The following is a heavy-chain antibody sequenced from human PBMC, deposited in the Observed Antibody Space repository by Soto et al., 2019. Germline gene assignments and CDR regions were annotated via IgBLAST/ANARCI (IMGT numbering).Heavy chain of an antibody. Sequence: SLLKLDWNGAGEACSCYALSERRQNPEQGLEWMGGIIPIFGTANYAQKFQGRVTITADESTSTAYMELSSLRSEDTAVYYCAKKLAEGSGSYYGMEGVGYYYGMDVWGQGTTVTVSS. J-gene: IGHJ6*02. CDR3: AKKLAEGSGSYYGMEGVGYYYGMDV. CDR2: IIPIFGTA. CDR1: GEACSCYA. D-gene: IGHD3-10*01. V-gene: IGHV1-69*01.